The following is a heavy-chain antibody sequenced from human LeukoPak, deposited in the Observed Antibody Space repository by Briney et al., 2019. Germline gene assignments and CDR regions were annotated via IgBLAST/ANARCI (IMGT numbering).Heavy chain of an antibody. CDR3: ASLLRMTTGDY. J-gene: IGHJ4*02. Sequence: GGSLRLSCAASGFTFSSYGMHWVRQAPGKGLEWVAVISYDGSNKYYADSVKGRFTISRDNSKNTLYLQMNSLRAEDTAVYYCASLLRMTTGDYWGQGTLVTVSS. V-gene: IGHV3-30*03. CDR2: ISYDGSNK. D-gene: IGHD4-17*01. CDR1: GFTFSSYG.